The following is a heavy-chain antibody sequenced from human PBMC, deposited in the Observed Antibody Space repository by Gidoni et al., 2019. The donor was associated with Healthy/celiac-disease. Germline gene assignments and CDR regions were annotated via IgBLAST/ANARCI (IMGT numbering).Heavy chain of an antibody. Sequence: EVQLVESGGGLVKPGGSLRLSCAASGFTFSRYSMNWVRQAPGKGLEWVSSISSSSSYIYYADSVKGRFTISRDNAKNSLYLQMNSLRAEDTAVYYCARDCSSTSCYSAFDYWGQGTLVTVSS. CDR3: ARDCSSTSCYSAFDY. CDR2: ISSSSSYI. D-gene: IGHD2-2*01. V-gene: IGHV3-21*01. J-gene: IGHJ4*02. CDR1: GFTFSRYS.